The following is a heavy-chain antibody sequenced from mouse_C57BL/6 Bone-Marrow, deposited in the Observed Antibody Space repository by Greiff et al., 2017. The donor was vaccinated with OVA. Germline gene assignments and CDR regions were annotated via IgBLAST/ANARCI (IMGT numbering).Heavy chain of an antibody. D-gene: IGHD2-4*01. CDR3: ARRYDYGPFDY. CDR2: ITYDGSST. V-gene: IGHV5-16*01. J-gene: IGHJ2*01. Sequence: EVQRVESEGGLVQPGSSMKLSCTASGFTFSDYYMAWVRQVPEKGLDWVANITYDGSSTYYLDSLKSRFIISRDNAKNILYLQMSSLKSEDTATYYCARRYDYGPFDYWGQGTTLTVSS. CDR1: GFTFSDYY.